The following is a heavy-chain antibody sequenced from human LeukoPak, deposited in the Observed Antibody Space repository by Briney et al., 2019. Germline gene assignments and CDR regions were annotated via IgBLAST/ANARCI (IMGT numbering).Heavy chain of an antibody. CDR2: IYPGDSDT. CDR3: ARQGAMVTLRYGTDV. Sequence: GESLKISCKGSGYSFTSYWIGWVRQMPGKGLEWMGIIYPGDSDTRYSPSFQGQVTISADKSISTAYLQWSSLKASDTAMYYCARQGAMVTLRYGTDVWGQGTTVTVSS. J-gene: IGHJ6*02. V-gene: IGHV5-51*01. D-gene: IGHD5-18*01. CDR1: GYSFTSYW.